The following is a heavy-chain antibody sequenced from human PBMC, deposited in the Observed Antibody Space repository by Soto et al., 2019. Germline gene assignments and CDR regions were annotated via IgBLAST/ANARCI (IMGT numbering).Heavy chain of an antibody. CDR2: IIPIFGTA. Sequence: ASVKVSCKASGYTFTRSGISWVRQAPGQGLEWMGGIIPIFGTANYAQKFQGRVTITADESTSTAYMELSSLRSEDTAVYYCARSSGWLKDAFDIWGQGTMVTVSS. V-gene: IGHV1-69*13. CDR1: GYTFTRSG. D-gene: IGHD6-19*01. CDR3: ARSSGWLKDAFDI. J-gene: IGHJ3*02.